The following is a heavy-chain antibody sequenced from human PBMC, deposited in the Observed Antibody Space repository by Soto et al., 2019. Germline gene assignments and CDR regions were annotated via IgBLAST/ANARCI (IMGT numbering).Heavy chain of an antibody. Sequence: GGSLRLSCAASGFTFSSYGMHWVRQAPGKGLEWVAVIWYDGSNKYYADSVKGRFTISRDNSKNTLYLQMNSLRAEDTAVYYCARDRDVWGSYRDPFDYWGQGTLVT. CDR3: ARDRDVWGSYRDPFDY. D-gene: IGHD3-16*02. V-gene: IGHV3-33*01. J-gene: IGHJ4*02. CDR1: GFTFSSYG. CDR2: IWYDGSNK.